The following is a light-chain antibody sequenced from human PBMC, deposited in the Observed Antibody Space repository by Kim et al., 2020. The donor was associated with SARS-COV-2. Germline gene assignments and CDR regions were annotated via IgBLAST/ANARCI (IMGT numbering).Light chain of an antibody. Sequence: IVLTQSPDPLSLSPGERATLSCRASQRVSNNYLAWYQHKPGQAPRLVVYGTSSRATGIPDRFSGSGSGTDFTLSIQRLEPEDSAVYFCQQHGSSPPWTFGQGTKLEI. CDR1: QRVSNNY. CDR2: GTS. V-gene: IGKV3-20*01. CDR3: QQHGSSPPWT. J-gene: IGKJ2*01.